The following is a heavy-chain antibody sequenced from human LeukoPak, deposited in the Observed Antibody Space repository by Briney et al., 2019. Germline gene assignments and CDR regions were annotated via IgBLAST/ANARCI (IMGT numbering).Heavy chain of an antibody. Sequence: GGSLRLSCAASGFTFSDYYMSWIRQAPGKGLEWVSYISSSGSTIYYADSVKGRFTISRDNAKNSLYLQMNSLRVEDTAVYYCARDAERIRATDGFDIWGQGTMVTVSS. CDR3: ARDAERIRATDGFDI. J-gene: IGHJ3*02. D-gene: IGHD3-10*01. CDR2: ISSSGSTI. CDR1: GFTFSDYY. V-gene: IGHV3-11*04.